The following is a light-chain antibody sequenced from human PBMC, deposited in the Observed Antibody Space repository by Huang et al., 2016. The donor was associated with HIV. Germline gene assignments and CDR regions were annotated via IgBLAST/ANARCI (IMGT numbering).Light chain of an antibody. V-gene: IGKV1-5*03. CDR2: KAS. CDR1: QSISIL. Sequence: DIQMAQSPSTLSASVGDRVTITCRASQSISILLALYQQKPGKAPNLLIYKASSLESGVPSRFSGSGSGTEFTLTISSLQPDDFATYYCQQYNSLAWTFGQGTKVEIK. J-gene: IGKJ1*01. CDR3: QQYNSLAWT.